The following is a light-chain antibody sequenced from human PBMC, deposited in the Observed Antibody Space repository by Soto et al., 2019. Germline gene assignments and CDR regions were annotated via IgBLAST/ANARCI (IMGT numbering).Light chain of an antibody. Sequence: EIVLTPSPGTLSLSPGERATLSCRASQTINKNYFAWYQQKPGQAPRPLMYSASSRATGIPDRFSGSGSGTDFTLTISRLEPEDFAVYYCQYYGRSPLTFGGGTKVDIK. V-gene: IGKV3-20*01. CDR3: QYYGRSPLT. CDR1: QTINKNY. CDR2: SAS. J-gene: IGKJ4*01.